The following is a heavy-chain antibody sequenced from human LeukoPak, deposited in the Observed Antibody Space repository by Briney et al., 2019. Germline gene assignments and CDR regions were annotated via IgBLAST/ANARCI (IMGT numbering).Heavy chain of an antibody. CDR2: ISSSSSYI. Sequence: GGSLRLSCAASGFTFSSYSMNWVRQAPGKGLEWVSSISSSSSYIYYADSVKGRFTISRDNAKNSLYLQMNSLRAEDTAVYYCAAERPIAAAGTDYWGQGTLVTVSS. D-gene: IGHD6-13*01. CDR1: GFTFSSYS. V-gene: IGHV3-21*04. CDR3: AAERPIAAAGTDY. J-gene: IGHJ4*02.